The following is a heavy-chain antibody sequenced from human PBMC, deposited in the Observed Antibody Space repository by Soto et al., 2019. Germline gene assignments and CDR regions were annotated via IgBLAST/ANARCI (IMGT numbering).Heavy chain of an antibody. CDR2: TYYKSKRSN. D-gene: IGHD3-16*01. CDR3: ARLIGNSWLDS. J-gene: IGHJ5*01. V-gene: IGHV6-1*01. CDR1: GDSVSSNTAT. Sequence: SQTLSLTCAISGDSVSSNTATWDWIRQSPAIDLEWLGRTYYKSKRSNDYAVSVKDRITINPDTSNNPFSLHLNSVTHDDTAVYYCARLIGNSWLDSWCQGTLVTVS.